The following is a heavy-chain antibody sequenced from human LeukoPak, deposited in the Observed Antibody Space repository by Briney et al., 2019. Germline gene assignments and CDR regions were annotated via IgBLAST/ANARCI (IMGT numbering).Heavy chain of an antibody. CDR3: GRNRLGKALDI. D-gene: IGHD7-27*01. CDR1: GYXFTDYF. J-gene: IGHJ3*02. CDR2: IGPKSGDT. V-gene: IGHV1-2*02. Sequence: ASVKVSCKASGYXFTDYFIHWVRQAPGQGLEWMGWIGPKSGDTSYSQKFQGRVTVTRDTSISTAYMELSRLRSDDTAVYYCGRNRLGKALDIWGQGTMVTVSS.